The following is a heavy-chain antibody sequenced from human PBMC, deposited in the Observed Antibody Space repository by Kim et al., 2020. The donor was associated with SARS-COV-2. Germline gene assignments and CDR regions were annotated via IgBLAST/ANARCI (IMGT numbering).Heavy chain of an antibody. J-gene: IGHJ5*02. D-gene: IGHD6-25*01. Sequence: EKYYVDSVKGRFTISRDNAKNSLYLQMNSLRAEDTAVYYCASGSRAEFDPWGQGTLVTVSS. CDR2: EK. V-gene: IGHV3-7*01. CDR3: ASGSRAEFDP.